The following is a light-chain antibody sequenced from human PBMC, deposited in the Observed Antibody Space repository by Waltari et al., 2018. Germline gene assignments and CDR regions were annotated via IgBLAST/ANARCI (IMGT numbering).Light chain of an antibody. Sequence: QSALTQPRSVSGSPGQSVTISCTGTSTDVGGHNYVYWYQQHPGKGPKVMIYDVSERPSGVPDRFSGSKSGNTASLTISGLQAEDEADYYCCSYAGSYTLIFGGGTKVTVL. CDR3: CSYAGSYTLI. J-gene: IGLJ2*01. CDR1: STDVGGHNY. CDR2: DVS. V-gene: IGLV2-11*01.